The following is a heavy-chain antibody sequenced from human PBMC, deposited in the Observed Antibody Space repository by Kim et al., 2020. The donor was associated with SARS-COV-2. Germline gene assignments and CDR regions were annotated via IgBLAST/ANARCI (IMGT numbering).Heavy chain of an antibody. CDR3: AKGYPYSHDY. V-gene: IGHV3-53*01. J-gene: IGHJ4*02. CDR2: IYSRGTT. CDR1: GFTVSSIH. Sequence: GGSLRLSCAASGFTVSSIHMSWVRQAPGKGLEWVSSIYSRGTTTSADSVKGRFTISRDNSKNTIYLQVNSLGVEDTAVYYCAKGYPYSHDYWGQGTLVTVSS. D-gene: IGHD4-4*01.